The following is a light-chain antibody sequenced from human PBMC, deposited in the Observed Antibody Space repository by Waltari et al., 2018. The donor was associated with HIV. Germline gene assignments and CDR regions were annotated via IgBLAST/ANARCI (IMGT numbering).Light chain of an antibody. CDR3: QSAVTSASFMI. Sequence: SSDLTQPPSVSVSPGQTARITCSGDAFPHQFAYWYQQKTGRAPVLVIHRDPERPSGIPERFSGSSSGTTVTFTISGVHAEDEAYYYCQSAVTSASFMIFGGGTRLTVL. J-gene: IGLJ2*01. CDR1: AFPHQF. CDR2: RDP. V-gene: IGLV3-25*03.